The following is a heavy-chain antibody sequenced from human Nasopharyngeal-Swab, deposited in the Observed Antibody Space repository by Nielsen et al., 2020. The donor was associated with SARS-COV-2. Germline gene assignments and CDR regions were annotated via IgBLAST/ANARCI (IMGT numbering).Heavy chain of an antibody. J-gene: IGHJ3*02. Sequence: ASVKVSCKASGYTFIGYFMHWVRQAPGQGLEWMGRINPNTGGTNYAQKFQGRVTMTRGTSISTAYMEVSRLRSDDAAVYYCARSLYGSQDFWSGYAAEAFDIWGQGTMVTVSS. CDR1: GYTFIGYF. V-gene: IGHV1-2*06. CDR3: ARSLYGSQDFWSGYAAEAFDI. D-gene: IGHD3-3*01. CDR2: INPNTGGT.